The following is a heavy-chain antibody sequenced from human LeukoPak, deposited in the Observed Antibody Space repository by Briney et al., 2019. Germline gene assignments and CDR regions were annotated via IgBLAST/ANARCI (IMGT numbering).Heavy chain of an antibody. CDR1: GLAAGRKY. V-gene: IGHV3-66*01. CDR2: IYTGGST. Sequence: PGGSLSPSCAASGLAAGRKYMSGVRQAQGKGLGWVPVIYTGGSTHYPDSVKGRFTISRDDSKNTVSLQMNSLRVEDTAMYYCARNLGTLATGGVALDIWGQGTMVTVAS. J-gene: IGHJ3*02. CDR3: ARNLGTLATGGVALDI. D-gene: IGHD1-14*01.